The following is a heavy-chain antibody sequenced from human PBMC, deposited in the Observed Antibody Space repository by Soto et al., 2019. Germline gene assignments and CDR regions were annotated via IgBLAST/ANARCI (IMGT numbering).Heavy chain of an antibody. Sequence: GESLKISCKGSGYSFTSYWIGWVRQMPGKGLEWMGIIYPGDSDTRYSPSFQGQVTISADKSISTAYLQWSSLKASDTAMYYCARQRGIDYGDFYFDYWGQGTLVTVSS. CDR3: ARQRGIDYGDFYFDY. J-gene: IGHJ4*02. V-gene: IGHV5-51*01. CDR1: GYSFTSYW. CDR2: IYPGDSDT. D-gene: IGHD4-17*01.